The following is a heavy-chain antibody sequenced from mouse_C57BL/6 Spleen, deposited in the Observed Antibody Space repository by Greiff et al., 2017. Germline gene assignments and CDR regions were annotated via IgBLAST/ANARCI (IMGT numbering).Heavy chain of an antibody. CDR3: ARAEY. J-gene: IGHJ3*01. Sequence: EVKLVESGGGLVKPGGSLKLSCAASGFTFSSYAMSWVRQTPEKRLEWVATISDGGSYTYYPDNVKGRFTISRDNAKNNLYLQMSHLKSEDTAMXYCARAEYWGQGTLVTVSA. CDR2: ISDGGSYT. V-gene: IGHV5-4*03. CDR1: GFTFSSYA.